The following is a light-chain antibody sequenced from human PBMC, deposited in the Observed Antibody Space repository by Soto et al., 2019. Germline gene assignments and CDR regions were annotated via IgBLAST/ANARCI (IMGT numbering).Light chain of an antibody. CDR3: EKYDSVPWT. Sequence: DITMTQSPSSLSASVGDRVTITCRASQGISSSLAWYQQKPGNAPKLLIYAASTLQSGVPSRFSGSGSGTDFTLTISSLQPEDFATYYCEKYDSVPWTFGPGTKVEIK. J-gene: IGKJ3*01. V-gene: IGKV1-27*01. CDR1: QGISSS. CDR2: AAS.